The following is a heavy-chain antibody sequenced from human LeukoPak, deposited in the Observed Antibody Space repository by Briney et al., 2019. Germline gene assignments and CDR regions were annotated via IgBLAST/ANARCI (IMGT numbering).Heavy chain of an antibody. CDR1: GGSINYHY. Sequence: SETLSLTCTVSGGSINYHYWSWIRQPPGKGLEWIGFIYYSGTTNYNPSLQSRITISVDTSKNHFSLKFTSVTAADTAVYYCARLLDNDSSGYPDTFDVWGQGTMVTVSS. D-gene: IGHD3-22*01. J-gene: IGHJ3*01. CDR2: IYYSGTT. V-gene: IGHV4-59*11. CDR3: ARLLDNDSSGYPDTFDV.